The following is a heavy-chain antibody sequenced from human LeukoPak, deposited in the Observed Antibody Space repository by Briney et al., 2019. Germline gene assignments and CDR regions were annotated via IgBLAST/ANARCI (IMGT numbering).Heavy chain of an antibody. CDR1: GGSISYYY. D-gene: IGHD6-13*01. V-gene: IGHV4-4*07. J-gene: IGHJ4*02. CDR3: ARSGIAAYATDY. CDR2: IYTSGRT. Sequence: PSETLSLTCTVSGGSISYYYWNWIRQPAGKGLEWIGRIYTSGRTYYNPSLKSRVSMSVDTSKNQFSLKLSSVTAADTAVYYCARSGIAAYATDYWGQGTLVTVSS.